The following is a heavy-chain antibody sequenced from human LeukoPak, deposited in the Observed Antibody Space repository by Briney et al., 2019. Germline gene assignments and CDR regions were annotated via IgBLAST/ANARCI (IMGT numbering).Heavy chain of an antibody. CDR2: IYYTGKN. CDR1: GGSINSHC. D-gene: IGHD6-19*01. CDR3: VRRDTGWNYFDY. Sequence: SETLSLTCAVSGGSINSHCWGWIRQPPGKGLQWIGDIYYTGKNNYNPSLKSRGTISLDTSKGHLSLNLTSVPAADTASYYCVRRDTGWNYFDYWGQGILVTVSS. J-gene: IGHJ4*02. V-gene: IGHV4-59*08.